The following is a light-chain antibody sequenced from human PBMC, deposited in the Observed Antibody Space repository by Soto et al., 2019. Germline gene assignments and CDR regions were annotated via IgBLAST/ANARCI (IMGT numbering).Light chain of an antibody. J-gene: IGLJ3*02. Sequence: QSALTQPASVSGSPGQSITISCTGTSSDVGGYNYVSWYQQHPGKAPNLMIFEVTNRPSGVSNRFSGSKSGNTASLTNSGLQPDDEADYYCSSYTSSRTLVFGGGTKLTVL. CDR3: SSYTSSRTLV. CDR1: SSDVGGYNY. CDR2: EVT. V-gene: IGLV2-14*01.